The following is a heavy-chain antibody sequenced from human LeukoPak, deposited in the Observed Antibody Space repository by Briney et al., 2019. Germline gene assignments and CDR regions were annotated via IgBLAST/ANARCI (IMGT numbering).Heavy chain of an antibody. V-gene: IGHV3-13*01. D-gene: IGHD6-13*01. J-gene: IGHJ4*02. CDR2: IGTAGDT. CDR3: ASSPAYSSSWYAIDN. Sequence: TGGSLRLSCAASGFTFSNYDMHWDRQAAGKGLEWVSGIGTAGDTYYPGSVKGRFTISRENAKNSLYLHMNSLSAGDTAVYYCASSPAYSSSWYAIDNWGQGTLVTVSS. CDR1: GFTFSNYD.